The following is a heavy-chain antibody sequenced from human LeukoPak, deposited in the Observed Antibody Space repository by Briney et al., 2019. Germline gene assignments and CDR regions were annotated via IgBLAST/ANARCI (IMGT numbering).Heavy chain of an antibody. J-gene: IGHJ4*02. V-gene: IGHV1-18*01. CDR2: ISAYNGNT. CDR1: GYTFTRYG. D-gene: IGHD5-12*01. CDR3: AREGGIVATTAFDY. Sequence: GASVKVSCKTSGYTFTRYGISWVRQAPGQGLEWMGWISAYNGNTNYAQKLRGRITVTTDTSTSTAYMELRSLRSDDTAVYYCAREGGIVATTAFDYWGQGTLVTVSS.